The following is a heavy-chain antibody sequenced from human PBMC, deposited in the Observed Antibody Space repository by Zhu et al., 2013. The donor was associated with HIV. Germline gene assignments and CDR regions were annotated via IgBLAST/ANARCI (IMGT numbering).Heavy chain of an antibody. CDR1: GYSFTASY. CDR2: INANTGDT. V-gene: IGHV1-2*02. CDR3: AKNLXRLYLLDT. J-gene: IGHJ5*02. Sequence: QVQLVQSGAEVKKPGASVKVSCKASGYSFTASYVHWVRQAPGQGLEWMGWINANTGDTNYAQRFQGKITLTRNTSINTAYMELNRLTSDDTAFYYCAKNLXRLYLLDTWGQGTLVTVSS. D-gene: IGHD2-2*02.